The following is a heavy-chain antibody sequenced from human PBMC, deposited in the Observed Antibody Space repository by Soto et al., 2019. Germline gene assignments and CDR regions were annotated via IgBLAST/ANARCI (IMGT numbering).Heavy chain of an antibody. CDR1: GGSISSYY. Sequence: SETLSLTCTVSGGSISSYYWSWIRQPPGKGLEWIGYIYYSGSTNYNPSLKSRVTISVDTSKNQFSLKLSSVTAADTAVYYCARGMGATAYYYYGMDVWGQGTTVTVSS. CDR3: ARGMGATAYYYYGMDV. V-gene: IGHV4-59*01. CDR2: IYYSGST. J-gene: IGHJ6*02. D-gene: IGHD1-26*01.